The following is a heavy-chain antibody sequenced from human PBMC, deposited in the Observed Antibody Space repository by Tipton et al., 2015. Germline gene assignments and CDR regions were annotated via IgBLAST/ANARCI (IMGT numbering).Heavy chain of an antibody. CDR3: ARDDGDYVLGEFDY. Sequence: SLRLSCVASGFTFSSYAMSWVRQAPGKGLEWVSLISGIGYSTYYADSVKGRFTISRDNAKNSLYLQMNSLRDDDTAVYYCARDDGDYVLGEFDYWGQGTLVAVSS. D-gene: IGHD4-17*01. CDR2: ISGIGYST. CDR1: GFTFSSYA. V-gene: IGHV3-23*01. J-gene: IGHJ4*02.